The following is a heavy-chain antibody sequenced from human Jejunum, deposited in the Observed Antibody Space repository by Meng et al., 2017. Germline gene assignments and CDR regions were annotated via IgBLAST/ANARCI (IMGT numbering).Heavy chain of an antibody. D-gene: IGHD3-3*01. CDR3: AKVDGVEDTLDY. J-gene: IGHJ4*02. V-gene: IGHV3-23*01. CDR1: EFTVSRYD. CDR2: VSASGTNT. Sequence: GESLKISCAASEFTVSRYDLSWVRQASGKGLEWVSTVSASGTNTFSADSVKGRFAISRDNSKNTVYLQMNSLRAEDTAVYYCAKVDGVEDTLDYWGQGTLVTVSS.